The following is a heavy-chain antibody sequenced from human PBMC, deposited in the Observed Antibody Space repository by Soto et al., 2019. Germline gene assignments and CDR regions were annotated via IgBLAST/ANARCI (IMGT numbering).Heavy chain of an antibody. V-gene: IGHV3-15*07. CDR2: IKSKIDGGTT. D-gene: IGHD2-15*01. Sequence: PGGSLRLSCAASGFTFTNAWINWVRQAPGKGLEWVGRIKSKIDGGTTDFAAPVKGRFAISRDDSQNMVYLQMTSLKIEDTAVYYCTSDEYCWGISQVQSDPWGQGTRVTVSS. CDR1: GFTFTNAW. CDR3: TSDEYCWGISQVQSDP. J-gene: IGHJ5*02.